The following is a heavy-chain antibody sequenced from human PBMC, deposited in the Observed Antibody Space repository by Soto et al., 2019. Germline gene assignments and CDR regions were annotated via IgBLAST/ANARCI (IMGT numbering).Heavy chain of an antibody. V-gene: IGHV4-34*01. D-gene: IGHD3-10*01. J-gene: IGHJ6*03. Sequence: QVQLQQWGAGLLKPSETLSLTCAVYGGSFSVYQLSWIRQTPVKGLEWIGVINDSGDINYNPSLKSRVTLLVDSPQKQISLMLSSVTAADTAVYYCARGLILWFGELSRRGGYYYYMDVWGKGTTVTVSS. CDR1: GGSFSVYQ. CDR3: ARGLILWFGELSRRGGYYYYMDV. CDR2: INDSGDI.